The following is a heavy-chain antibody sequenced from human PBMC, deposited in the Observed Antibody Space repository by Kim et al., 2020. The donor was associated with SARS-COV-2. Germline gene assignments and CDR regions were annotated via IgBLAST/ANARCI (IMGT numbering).Heavy chain of an antibody. D-gene: IGHD2-21*01. CDR3: ARGGSYCGGDCYYYGMDV. J-gene: IGHJ6*02. V-gene: IGHV3-64*04. Sequence: KSRFTITRDNSTTTLYLQMNSLRAEDTAVYYCARGGSYCGGDCYYYGMDVWGQGTTVTVSS.